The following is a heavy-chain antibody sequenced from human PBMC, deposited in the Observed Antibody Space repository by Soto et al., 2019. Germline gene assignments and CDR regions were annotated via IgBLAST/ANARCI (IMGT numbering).Heavy chain of an antibody. CDR3: ARLGDGYLYYFDY. J-gene: IGHJ4*02. CDR1: GGTFSSYA. Sequence: SAKVSCKASGGTFSSYAISWLRQAPGQGLEWMGGIIPIFSTPNYAQKFQGRVTITADESTSTAYMELSSLRSEDTAVYYCARLGDGYLYYFDYWGQGTLVTVSS. CDR2: IIPIFSTP. D-gene: IGHD5-12*01. V-gene: IGHV1-69*13.